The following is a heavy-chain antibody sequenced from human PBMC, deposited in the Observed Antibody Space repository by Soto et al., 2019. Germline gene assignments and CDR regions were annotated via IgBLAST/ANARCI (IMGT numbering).Heavy chain of an antibody. Sequence: GGSLRLSCAASGFTFSSYEMNWVRQAPGKGLEWVSYISSSGSTIYHADSVKGRFTISRDNAKNSLYLQMNSLRAEDTAVYYCARDRGGYDSILDYWGQGTLVTVSS. D-gene: IGHD3-22*01. J-gene: IGHJ4*02. V-gene: IGHV3-48*03. CDR2: ISSSGSTI. CDR3: ARDRGGYDSILDY. CDR1: GFTFSSYE.